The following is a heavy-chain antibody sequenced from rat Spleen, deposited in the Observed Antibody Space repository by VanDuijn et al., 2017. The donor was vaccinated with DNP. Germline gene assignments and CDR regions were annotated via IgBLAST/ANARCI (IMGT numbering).Heavy chain of an antibody. J-gene: IGHJ3*01. Sequence: EVQLVESDGGLVQPGRSLKLSCAASGFTFSDYYMAWVRQAPTKGLEWVGTISYDGSSTYYRDSVKGRFTISRDNAKRTLYLQMDSLRSEDTATYYCARHRGGFAYWGQGTLVTVSS. CDR2: ISYDGSST. CDR3: ARHRGGFAY. D-gene: IGHD1-11*01. CDR1: GFTFSDYY. V-gene: IGHV5-29*01.